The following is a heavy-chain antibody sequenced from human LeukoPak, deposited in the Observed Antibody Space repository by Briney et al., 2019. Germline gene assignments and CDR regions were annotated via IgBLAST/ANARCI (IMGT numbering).Heavy chain of an antibody. V-gene: IGHV3-21*01. CDR3: ARATARLQPDALRKGL. Sequence: PGGSLRLSCAASGFTFSSYSMNWVRQAPGKGLEWVSSISSSSSYIYYADSVKGRFTISRDNAKNSLYLQMNSLRAEDTAVYYCARATARLQPDALRKGLWGQGTLVTVSS. CDR2: ISSSSSYI. D-gene: IGHD2-21*02. J-gene: IGHJ4*02. CDR1: GFTFSSYS.